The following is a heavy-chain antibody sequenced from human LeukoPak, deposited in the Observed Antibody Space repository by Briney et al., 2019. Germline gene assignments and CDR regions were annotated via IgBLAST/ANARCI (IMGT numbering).Heavy chain of an antibody. CDR1: GGSINIGTYY. V-gene: IGHV4-61*02. J-gene: IGHJ4*02. CDR2: MYTSGST. D-gene: IGHD6-19*01. Sequence: SQTLSLTCTVSGGSINIGTYYWSWIRQPAGKGLEWIGRMYTSGSTNYNPSLKSRVIISLDTSKNQFSLRLSSVTAADTAVYYCASRITVAGNYFDYWGQGTLVTVSS. CDR3: ASRITVAGNYFDY.